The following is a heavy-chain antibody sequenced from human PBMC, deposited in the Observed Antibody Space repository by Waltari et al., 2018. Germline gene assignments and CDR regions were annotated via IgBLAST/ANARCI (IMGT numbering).Heavy chain of an antibody. V-gene: IGHV1-69*13. Sequence: QVQLVQSGAEVKKPGSSVKVSCQASGGTFSSYAIRWVRPATGQGLEWMGGIIPIFGTANYAQKFQGRVTITADESTSTAYMELSSLRSEDTAVYYCARAAYYGSGRDFDYWGQGTLVTVSS. J-gene: IGHJ4*02. CDR2: IIPIFGTA. D-gene: IGHD3-10*01. CDR1: GGTFSSYA. CDR3: ARAAYYGSGRDFDY.